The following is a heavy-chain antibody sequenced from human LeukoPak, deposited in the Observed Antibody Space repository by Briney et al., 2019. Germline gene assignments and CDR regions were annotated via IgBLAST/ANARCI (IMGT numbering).Heavy chain of an antibody. CDR2: INRSGSA. D-gene: IGHD6-13*01. Sequence: SETLSLTCAVYGGSLSGYYWSWIRQPPGRGLEWIGEINRSGSANYNPSLKSRVTVSVDTSKNQFSLKLSSVTAADTAVYYCARASPYISSWTNAFDIWGQGTMVTVSS. V-gene: IGHV4-34*01. CDR1: GGSLSGYY. CDR3: ARASPYISSWTNAFDI. J-gene: IGHJ3*02.